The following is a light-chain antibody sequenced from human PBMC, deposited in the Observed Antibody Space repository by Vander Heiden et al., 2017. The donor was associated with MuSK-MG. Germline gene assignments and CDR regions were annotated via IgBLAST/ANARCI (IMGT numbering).Light chain of an antibody. V-gene: IGKV3-15*01. J-gene: IGKJ1*01. CDR1: QSVSSN. Sequence: EIVMTQSPATLSVSPGERATLSCRASQSVSSNLARYQQKPGQAPRLLIYGASTRANGIPDRLSGSGSGTEFTLTISSLQSEDFAVYYWQQDNNLQTFGQGTKVEIK. CDR3: QQDNNLQT. CDR2: GAS.